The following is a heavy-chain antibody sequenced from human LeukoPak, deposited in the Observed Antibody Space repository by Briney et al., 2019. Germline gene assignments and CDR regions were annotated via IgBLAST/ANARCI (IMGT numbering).Heavy chain of an antibody. CDR1: GFTFSSYS. CDR3: ARGLYYYDSSGPPPHYYMDV. CDR2: ISSSSSYI. V-gene: IGHV3-21*01. D-gene: IGHD3-22*01. Sequence: GGSLRLSCAASGFTFSSYSMNWVRQAPGKGLEWVSPISSSSSYIYYADSVKGRFTISRDNAKNSLYLQMNSLRAEDTAVYYCARGLYYYDSSGPPPHYYMDVWGKGTTVTVSS. J-gene: IGHJ6*03.